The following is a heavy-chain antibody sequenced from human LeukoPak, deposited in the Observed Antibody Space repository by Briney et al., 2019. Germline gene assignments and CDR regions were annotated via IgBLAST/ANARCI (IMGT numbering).Heavy chain of an antibody. D-gene: IGHD6-19*01. CDR3: ANPAVACPTYYYYGMDV. J-gene: IGHJ6*02. V-gene: IGHV3-64*01. Sequence: GRSLRLSCAASGFTFSSYAMHWVRQAPGKGLEYVSAISSDGGSTYYANSVKGRFTISRDNSNNTLYLQMGSLRAEDMAVCYCANPAVACPTYYYYGMDVGGQGTTVTVSS. CDR1: GFTFSSYA. CDR2: ISSDGGST.